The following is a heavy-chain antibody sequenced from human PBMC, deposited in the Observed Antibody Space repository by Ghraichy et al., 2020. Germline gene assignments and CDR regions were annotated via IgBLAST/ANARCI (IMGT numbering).Heavy chain of an antibody. CDR2: ISGSGGST. V-gene: IGHV3-23*01. Sequence: GGSLRLSCAASRFAFSSYAMSWVRQAPGKGLEWVSTISGSGGSTYYADSVKGRFTISRDNSKNTLYLQMNSLRAEDTAVYYCAKDQDPTSDTAMVNGYYYYYGMDVWGQGTTVTVSS. CDR3: AKDQDPTSDTAMVNGYYYYYGMDV. J-gene: IGHJ6*02. D-gene: IGHD5-18*01. CDR1: RFAFSSYA.